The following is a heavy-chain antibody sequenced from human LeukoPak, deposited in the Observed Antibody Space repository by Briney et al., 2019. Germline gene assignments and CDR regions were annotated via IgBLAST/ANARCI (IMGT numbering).Heavy chain of an antibody. CDR2: VDYTGSA. J-gene: IGHJ4*02. D-gene: IGHD5-18*01. Sequence: ASETLSLTCTVPGGSISSASYYWGWIRQPPGRGLEWIGGVDYTGSAYCNPSLKSRVTISVDTSKNQFSLKLSSVTAADTAVYYCARHGQGYSYVSLDYWGQGTLVTVSS. V-gene: IGHV4-39*01. CDR3: ARHGQGYSYVSLDY. CDR1: GGSISSASYY.